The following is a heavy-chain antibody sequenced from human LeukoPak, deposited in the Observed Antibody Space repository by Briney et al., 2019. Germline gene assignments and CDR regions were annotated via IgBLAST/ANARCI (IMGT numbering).Heavy chain of an antibody. D-gene: IGHD3-9*01. CDR1: GFIFRNYW. J-gene: IGHJ4*02. V-gene: IGHV3-7*05. CDR2: INHDGGDK. Sequence: GGSLRLSCVASGFIFRNYWMSWVRQAPGKGLEWVANINHDGGDKNYVDSVKGRFTISRDNSKTSLYLQMNSLRTEDTALYYCAKAPTPTGFYMHFWGQGTLVTVSS. CDR3: AKAPTPTGFYMHF.